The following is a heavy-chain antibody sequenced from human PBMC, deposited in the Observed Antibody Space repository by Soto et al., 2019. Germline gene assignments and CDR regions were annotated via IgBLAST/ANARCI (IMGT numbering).Heavy chain of an antibody. CDR1: GGSISSGGYS. D-gene: IGHD2-15*01. V-gene: IGHV4-30-2*01. CDR2: IYHSGST. Sequence: SETLSLTCAVAGGSISSGGYSWSWIRQPPGKGLEWIGYIYHSGSTYYNPSLKSRVTISFDASKNQISLQVRSATAADAAVYYCARDLKEYCSDGKCNWFDPWGQGTLVTVSS. J-gene: IGHJ5*02. CDR3: ARDLKEYCSDGKCNWFDP.